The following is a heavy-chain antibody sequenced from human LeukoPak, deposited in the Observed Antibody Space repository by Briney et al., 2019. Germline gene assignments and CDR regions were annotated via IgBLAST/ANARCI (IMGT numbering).Heavy chain of an antibody. CDR3: ARDRVQLWAFDY. D-gene: IGHD5-18*01. CDR1: GFTVSSNY. CDR2: IYSGGST. Sequence: PGGSLRLSCAASGFTVSSNYMSWVRQAPGKGLEWVSVIYSGGSTYYADSVKGSFTISRDNSKNTLYLQMNSLRAEDTAVYYCARDRVQLWAFDYWGQGTLVTVSS. V-gene: IGHV3-66*01. J-gene: IGHJ4*02.